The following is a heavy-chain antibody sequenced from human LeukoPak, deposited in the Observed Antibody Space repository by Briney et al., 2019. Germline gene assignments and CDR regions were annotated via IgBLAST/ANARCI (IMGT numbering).Heavy chain of an antibody. CDR2: IWYDGSNK. J-gene: IGHJ6*03. CDR1: GFTFSSYG. Sequence: PGRSLRLSCAASGFTFSSYGMHWVRQAPGKGLEWVAVIWYDGSNKYSADSVKGRFTISRDNSKNTLYLQMNSLRAEDTAVYHCAKVLSRYYYYYMDVWGKGTTVTVSS. V-gene: IGHV3-33*06. CDR3: AKVLSRYYYYYMDV.